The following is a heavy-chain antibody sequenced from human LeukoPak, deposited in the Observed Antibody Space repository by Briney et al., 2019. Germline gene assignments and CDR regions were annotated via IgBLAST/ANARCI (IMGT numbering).Heavy chain of an antibody. D-gene: IGHD3-22*01. CDR2: ISAYNGDK. CDR1: GYTFNNYG. V-gene: IGHV1-18*01. J-gene: IGHJ3*02. Sequence: GASVKVSCKASGYTFNNYGITWVRQAPGQGLEWMGWISAYNGDKNYAQKLQGGVTMTTDTSTKTAYMELRSLSSDDTAVYYCARASASRTNSNSYYFETTKKDAFDIWGQGTMVTVSS. CDR3: ARASASRTNSNSYYFETTKKDAFDI.